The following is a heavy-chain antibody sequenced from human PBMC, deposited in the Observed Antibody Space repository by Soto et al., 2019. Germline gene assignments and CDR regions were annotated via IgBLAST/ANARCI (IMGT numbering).Heavy chain of an antibody. CDR3: ARELLNYDFWSGYALGAGYYYYMDI. V-gene: IGHV4-34*01. D-gene: IGHD3-3*01. Sequence: PSETLSLTCAVYGGSFSGYYWSWIRQPPGKGLEWIGEINHSGSTNYNPSLKGRVTISVDTSKNQFSLKLSSVTAADTAVYYCARELLNYDFWSGYALGAGYYYYMDIWGKGTTVTVSS. J-gene: IGHJ6*03. CDR1: GGSFSGYY. CDR2: INHSGST.